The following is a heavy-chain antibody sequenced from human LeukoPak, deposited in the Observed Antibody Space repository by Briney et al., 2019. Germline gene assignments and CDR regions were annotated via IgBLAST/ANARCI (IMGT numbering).Heavy chain of an antibody. CDR2: IHYTGGT. J-gene: IGHJ4*02. D-gene: IGHD1-1*01. Sequence: KASETLSLTCTVSGGSVSGYYWSWIRQPPGKGLDWIAFIHYTGGTQYNPSLKSRLTLSIDTSKNQVSLKLGSVTAADTAVYFCARVSQLCLGIFDSWGQGTLVTVSS. CDR3: ARVSQLCLGIFDS. V-gene: IGHV4-59*02. CDR1: GGSVSGYY.